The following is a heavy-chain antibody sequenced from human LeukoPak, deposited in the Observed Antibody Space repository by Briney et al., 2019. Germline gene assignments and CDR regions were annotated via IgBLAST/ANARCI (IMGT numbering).Heavy chain of an antibody. CDR3: ARRGRAAHAFDI. CDR1: GFTVSSNS. J-gene: IGHJ3*02. V-gene: IGHV3-66*04. Sequence: PGGSLRLSCAASGFTVSSNSMTWARQAPGKGLEWVSVIYSGGSGGSTYYADSVKGRFTISRDNSKNTLYLQMNSLRAEDTALYYCARRGRAAHAFDIWGQGTMVTVSS. D-gene: IGHD6-6*01. CDR2: IYSGGSGGST.